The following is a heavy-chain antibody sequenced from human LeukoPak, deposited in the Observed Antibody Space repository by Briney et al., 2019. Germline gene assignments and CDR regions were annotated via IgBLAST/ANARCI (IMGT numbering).Heavy chain of an antibody. CDR3: ARAYCSSTSCHQFEY. CDR1: GGSISSYF. Sequence: SETLSLTCTVSGGSISSYFWSWIRQPAGKGLEWIGRMYTSGSTNYNPSLKSRVTMSQDTSKNQFSLKLSSVTAADTAVYYCARAYCSSTSCHQFEYWGQGTLVTVSS. CDR2: MYTSGST. J-gene: IGHJ4*02. D-gene: IGHD2-2*01. V-gene: IGHV4-4*07.